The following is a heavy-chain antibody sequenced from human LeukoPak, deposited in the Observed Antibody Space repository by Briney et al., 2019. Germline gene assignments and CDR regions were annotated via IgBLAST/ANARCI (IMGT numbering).Heavy chain of an antibody. D-gene: IGHD2-15*01. J-gene: IGHJ4*02. CDR2: ISGSGDDT. CDR1: GFTFSIFA. V-gene: IGHV3-23*01. Sequence: GGSLRLSCAASGFTFSIFAMYWVRQAPGKGLEWVSAISGSGDDTFYADSVKGRFTISRDNSKNTLYLQMDRLRAEDAATYYCAKDVRGGCSGGTCYYWGQGTLVTVSS. CDR3: AKDVRGGCSGGTCYY.